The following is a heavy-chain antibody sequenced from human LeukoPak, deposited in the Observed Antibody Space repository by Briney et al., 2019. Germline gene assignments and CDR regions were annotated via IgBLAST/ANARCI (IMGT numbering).Heavy chain of an antibody. CDR3: ARGFAVTIFGVANWFDP. CDR1: GGSISSGGYY. Sequence: SQTLSLTCTVSGGSISSGGYYWSWIRQHPGKGLEWIGYIYYSGSTYYNPSLESRVTISVDTSKNQFSLKLSSETAADTAVYYCARGFAVTIFGVANWFDPWGQGTLVTVSS. J-gene: IGHJ5*02. CDR2: IYYSGST. D-gene: IGHD3-3*01. V-gene: IGHV4-31*03.